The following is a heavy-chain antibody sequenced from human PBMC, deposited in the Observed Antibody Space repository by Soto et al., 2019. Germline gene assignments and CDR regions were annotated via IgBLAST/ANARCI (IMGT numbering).Heavy chain of an antibody. D-gene: IGHD3-22*01. J-gene: IGHJ3*02. CDR2: IYYSGST. V-gene: IGHV4-30-4*01. CDR3: AREKYYYDSSGYYRGSAFDI. Sequence: TLSLTCTVSGGSISSGDYYWSWIRQPPGKGLEWIGYIYYSGSTYYNPSLKSRVTISVDTSKNQFSLKLSSVTAADTAVYYCAREKYYYDSSGYYRGSAFDIWGQGTMVTVSS. CDR1: GGSISSGDYY.